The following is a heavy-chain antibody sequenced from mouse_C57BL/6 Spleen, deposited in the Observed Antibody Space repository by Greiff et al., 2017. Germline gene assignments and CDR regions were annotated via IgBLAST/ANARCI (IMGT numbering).Heavy chain of an antibody. Sequence: EVMLVESGGGLVQPGGSLSLSCAASGFTFTDYYMSWVRQPPGKALEWLGFIRNKANGYTTEYSASVKGRFTISRDNSQSILYLQMNALRAEDSATYYCARSRQLEAMDYWGQGTSVTGSS. CDR2: IRNKANGYTT. D-gene: IGHD3-2*01. J-gene: IGHJ4*01. V-gene: IGHV7-3*01. CDR3: ARSRQLEAMDY. CDR1: GFTFTDYY.